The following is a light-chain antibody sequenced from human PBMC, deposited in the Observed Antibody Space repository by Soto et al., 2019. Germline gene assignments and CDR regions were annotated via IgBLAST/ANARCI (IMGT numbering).Light chain of an antibody. CDR3: QQYNSYSWT. CDR2: DDS. Sequence: DIQMTQSPSSLSASVGERVSMTCRASQSISSWLAWYQQKPGKARKLLIYDDSSLESGVPSRFSGSGSGKEFNLTISSLQPDDFATYYCQQYNSYSWTVGQGTQVEIK. CDR1: QSISSW. J-gene: IGKJ1*01. V-gene: IGKV1-5*01.